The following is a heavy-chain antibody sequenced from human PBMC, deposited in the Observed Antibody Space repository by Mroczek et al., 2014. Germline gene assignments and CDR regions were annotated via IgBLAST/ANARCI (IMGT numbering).Heavy chain of an antibody. CDR2: IYYSAST. CDR3: ARPGIAAADGEIDF. J-gene: IGHJ4*02. Sequence: QVQLQESGPGLVKPSETLSLTCTVSGGSISSSSYYWGWIRQPPGKGLEWIGSIYYSASTYYNPSLKSRVAISVDTSKNQFSLKLSSVTAADTAVYYCARPGIAAADGEIDFWGQGTLVTVSS. V-gene: IGHV4-39*01. D-gene: IGHD6-13*01. CDR1: GGSISSSSYY.